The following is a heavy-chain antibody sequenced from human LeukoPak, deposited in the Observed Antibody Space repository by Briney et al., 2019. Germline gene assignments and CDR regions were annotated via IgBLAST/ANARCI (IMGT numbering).Heavy chain of an antibody. J-gene: IGHJ4*02. Sequence: SETLSLTCTVSGGSISSYHWSWIRQPAGKGLEWIGRIYTSGSPNYNPSLKSRVTMSVDTSKNHFSLKLSSVTAADTAVYYCARGGCSSTSCYPFDYWGQGTLVTVSS. D-gene: IGHD2-2*01. CDR2: IYTSGSP. V-gene: IGHV4-4*07. CDR1: GGSISSYH. CDR3: ARGGCSSTSCYPFDY.